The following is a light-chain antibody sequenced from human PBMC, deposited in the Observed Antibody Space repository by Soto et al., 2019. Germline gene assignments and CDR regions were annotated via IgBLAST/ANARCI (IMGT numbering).Light chain of an antibody. J-gene: IGKJ1*01. V-gene: IGKV3-20*01. Sequence: EIVLTQSPGTLSLSPGERATLSCRASQSVSSSYLAWYQQKPGQAPRLLIYGASSRATGIPDRFRGSGSGTDFSLIISRLEPEDFAVYYCQQYGSSRTFGQGTKVDIK. CDR3: QQYGSSRT. CDR2: GAS. CDR1: QSVSSSY.